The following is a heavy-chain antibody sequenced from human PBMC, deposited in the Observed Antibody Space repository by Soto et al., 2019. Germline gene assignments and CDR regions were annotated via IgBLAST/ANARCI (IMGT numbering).Heavy chain of an antibody. CDR2: FDPEDVET. Sequence: ASVKVSCKVSGYSLTEISIHWVRQAPGKGPERMGGFDPEDVETIYAQKFQGRVTMTEDTSTDIAYMELSSLRSEDTAVYYCATDLGTVMVYNYYGMDVWGQGTTVTVSS. CDR3: ATDLGTVMVYNYYGMDV. J-gene: IGHJ6*02. CDR1: GYSLTEIS. D-gene: IGHD5-18*01. V-gene: IGHV1-24*01.